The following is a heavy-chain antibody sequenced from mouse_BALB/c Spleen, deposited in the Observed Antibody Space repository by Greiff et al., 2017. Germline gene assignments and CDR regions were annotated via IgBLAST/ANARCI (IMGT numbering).Heavy chain of an antibody. CDR3: TRGDYYGSSSFAY. V-gene: IGHV1-5*01. CDR1: GYSFTSYW. Sequence: EVQLQQSGTVLARPGASVKMSCKASGYSFTSYWMHWVKQRPGQGLEWIGAIYPGNSDTSYNQKFKGKAKLTAVTSASTAYMELSSLTNEDSAVYYCTRGDYYGSSSFAYWGQGTLVTVSA. J-gene: IGHJ3*01. D-gene: IGHD1-1*01. CDR2: IYPGNSDT.